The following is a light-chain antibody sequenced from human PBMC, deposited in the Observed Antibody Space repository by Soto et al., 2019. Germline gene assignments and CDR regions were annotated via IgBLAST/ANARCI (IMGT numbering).Light chain of an antibody. CDR3: QQYGSSRWT. J-gene: IGKJ1*01. CDR2: GIS. V-gene: IGKV3D-15*02. CDR1: QSVSSN. Sequence: EIMMKQSPATLSVTQGERATLSCRASQSVSSNLAWYQQKPGQAPRLLIYGISKRATDIPDRFSGSGSGTEFTLTISSLQPEDFAVYYCQQYGSSRWTFGQGTIVDI.